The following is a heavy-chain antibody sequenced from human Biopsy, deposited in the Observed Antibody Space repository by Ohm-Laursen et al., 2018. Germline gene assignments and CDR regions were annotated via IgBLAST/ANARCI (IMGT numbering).Heavy chain of an antibody. V-gene: IGHV4-39*01. J-gene: IGHJ4*02. D-gene: IGHD2-15*01. Sequence: SDTLSLTCTVSGGSIRSNYYYWGWIRQPPGKGLEWIGSIYYRGNTNYNPSLKSRVTISVDTSKNQFSLKLSSATAADTAVFYCARHGSQGYCTGGSCVDYWGQGALVTVSS. CDR3: ARHGSQGYCTGGSCVDY. CDR1: GGSIRSNYYY. CDR2: IYYRGNT.